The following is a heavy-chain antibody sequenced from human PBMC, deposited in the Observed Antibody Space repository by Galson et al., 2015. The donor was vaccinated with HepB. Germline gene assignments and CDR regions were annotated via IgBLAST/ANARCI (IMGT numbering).Heavy chain of an antibody. CDR2: IDPSDSYT. V-gene: IGHV5-10-1*01. D-gene: IGHD1-1*01. Sequence: QSGAEVKKPGESLRISCTTSGYSFTSYWITWVRQMPGKGLEWMGRIDPSDSYTNYSPSFQGHVTISADKSISTAYLQFNSLKASDTAMYYCARLWNYYYYYMDVWGKGTTVTVSS. CDR3: ARLWNYYYYYMDV. J-gene: IGHJ6*03. CDR1: GYSFTSYW.